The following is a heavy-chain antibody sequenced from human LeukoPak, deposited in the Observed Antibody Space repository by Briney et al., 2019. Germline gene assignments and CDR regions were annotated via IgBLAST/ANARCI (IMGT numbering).Heavy chain of an antibody. D-gene: IGHD6-13*01. CDR3: ARDPRISIAAAGEPYYYYGMDV. J-gene: IGHJ6*02. CDR2: ISAYNGNT. Sequence: GASVKVSCKASGYTFTSYGISWVRQAPGQGLEWMGWISAYNGNTNYAQKLQGRVTMTTDTSTSTAYMELRSLRSDDTAVYYCARDPRISIAAAGEPYYYYGMDVWGQGTTVTVSS. V-gene: IGHV1-18*01. CDR1: GYTFTSYG.